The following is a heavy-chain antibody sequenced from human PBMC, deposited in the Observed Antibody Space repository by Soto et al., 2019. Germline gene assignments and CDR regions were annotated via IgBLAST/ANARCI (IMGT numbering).Heavy chain of an antibody. J-gene: IGHJ4*02. D-gene: IGHD6-13*01. Sequence: EVQLVESGGGLVQPGGSLRLSRAVSGITLRSYWMHWIRQAPGKGLVWVSHINSDASIINYADSVKGRFTISRDNARNTLYLQMNSLRVDDTAIYYCASDAAAGLKFWGQGSLVTVSS. CDR2: INSDASII. CDR3: ASDAAAGLKF. V-gene: IGHV3-74*01. CDR1: GITLRSYW.